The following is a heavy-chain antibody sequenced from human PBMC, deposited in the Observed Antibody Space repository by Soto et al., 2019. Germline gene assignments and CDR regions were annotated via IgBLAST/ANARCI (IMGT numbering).Heavy chain of an antibody. V-gene: IGHV4-31*03. CDR1: GGSISSGGYY. Sequence: SETLSLTCTVSGGSISSGGYYWSWIRQHPGKGLEWIGYIYYSGSTYYNPSLKSRVTISVDTSKNQFSLKLSSVTAADTAVYYCARVDACSSTSCYFMGLHNWFDPWGQGTLVTVSS. CDR3: ARVDACSSTSCYFMGLHNWFDP. CDR2: IYYSGST. D-gene: IGHD2-2*01. J-gene: IGHJ5*02.